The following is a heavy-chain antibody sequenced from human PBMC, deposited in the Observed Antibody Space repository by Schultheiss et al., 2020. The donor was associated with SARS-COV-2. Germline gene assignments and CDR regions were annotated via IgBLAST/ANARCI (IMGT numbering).Heavy chain of an antibody. V-gene: IGHV3-7*03. Sequence: GGSLRLSCAASGFTFSSYGMSWVRQTPEKGLEWVAIISQDGSQQWYVDSLKGRFTISRDNAKNSLYLQMSSLRAEDTAVYYCAAAPLDPSFYYYGMDVWGQGTTVTVSS. CDR1: GFTFSSYG. D-gene: IGHD6-13*01. J-gene: IGHJ6*02. CDR3: AAAPLDPSFYYYGMDV. CDR2: ISQDGSQQ.